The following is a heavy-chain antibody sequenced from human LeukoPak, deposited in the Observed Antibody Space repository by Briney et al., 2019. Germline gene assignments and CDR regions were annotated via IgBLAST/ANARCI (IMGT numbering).Heavy chain of an antibody. Sequence: GGSLRLSCAASGFTFSIYGMSWARQAPGKGLVWVSRIASDGSSTTYADSVKGRFSISRDNAKNTLYLQMNSLRVEDTAVYYCARGRPHGNDYWGQGTLVTVSS. CDR3: ARGRPHGNDY. J-gene: IGHJ4*02. D-gene: IGHD4-23*01. V-gene: IGHV3-74*01. CDR2: IASDGSST. CDR1: GFTFSIYG.